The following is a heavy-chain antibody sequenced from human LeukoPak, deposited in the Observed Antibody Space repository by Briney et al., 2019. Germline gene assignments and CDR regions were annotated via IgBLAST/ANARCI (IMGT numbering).Heavy chain of an antibody. D-gene: IGHD6-19*01. CDR3: ARGPDSSGWYFDY. Sequence: PGGSLRLSCAASGFTFSDYSMTWVRQAPGSGLEWFSTISEIGDTHYADSVKGRFTISRDNSKNTLYLQMNSLRAEDTAVYYCARGPDSSGWYFDYWGQGTLVTVSS. J-gene: IGHJ4*02. CDR2: ISEIGDT. V-gene: IGHV3-23*01. CDR1: GFTFSDYS.